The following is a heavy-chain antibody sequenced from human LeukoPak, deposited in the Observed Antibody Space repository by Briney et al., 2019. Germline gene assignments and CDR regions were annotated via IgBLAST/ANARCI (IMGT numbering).Heavy chain of an antibody. CDR3: AKDKGGARIYFDY. J-gene: IGHJ4*02. D-gene: IGHD1-26*01. CDR1: GFTFSNYG. V-gene: IGHV3-30*02. CDR2: IRYDGSNK. Sequence: LRLFCAVSGFTFSNYGMLWVRQAPGKALEEVALIRYDGSNKFYADSVKGRFNISRHICKSRLHLHMNSLSAEDTALHYCAKDKGGARIYFDYWGQGTLVNVSS.